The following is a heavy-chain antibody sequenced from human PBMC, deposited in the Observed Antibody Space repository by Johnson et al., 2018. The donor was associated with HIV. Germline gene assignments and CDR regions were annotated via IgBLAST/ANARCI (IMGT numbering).Heavy chain of an antibody. D-gene: IGHD2/OR15-2a*01. Sequence: QVQLVESGGGVVQPGRSLTLSCAASGFAFSSYAMHWVRQAPGKGLEWVAVISYDGSNKYYADSVKGRFTISRDNSKNTLYLQMNSLRAEDTAVYYCARETRLLNAFDIWGQGTMVTVSS. CDR2: ISYDGSNK. J-gene: IGHJ3*02. V-gene: IGHV3-30-3*01. CDR1: GFAFSSYA. CDR3: ARETRLLNAFDI.